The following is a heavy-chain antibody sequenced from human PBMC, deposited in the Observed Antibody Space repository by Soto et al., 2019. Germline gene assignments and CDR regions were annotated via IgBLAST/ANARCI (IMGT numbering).Heavy chain of an antibody. J-gene: IGHJ6*02. CDR3: AKSLSTAVNYGLEV. V-gene: IGHV3-23*01. CDR2: ISDDVDST. CDR1: GFTFSDNA. Sequence: EVQLLESGGGWVQPGGSLRLSCGASGFTFSDNAMTWVRQAPGKGLEWVSSISDDVDSTYYADSVKGRFAVSRDNSKNTLFLHMNSLGAEDTAVYDCAKSLSTAVNYGLEVWGQGTSVTVSS. D-gene: IGHD2-2*01.